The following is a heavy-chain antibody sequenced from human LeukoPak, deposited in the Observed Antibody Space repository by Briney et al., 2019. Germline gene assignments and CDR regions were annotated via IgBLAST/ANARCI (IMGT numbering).Heavy chain of an antibody. CDR1: GFTFSSYG. CDR2: ISSSSSYI. J-gene: IGHJ5*02. D-gene: IGHD2-2*01. V-gene: IGHV3-21*01. Sequence: GGSLRLSCAASGFTFSSYGMSWVRQAPGKGLEWVSSISSSSSYIYYADSVKGRFTISRDNAKNSLYLQMNSLRAEDTAVYYCARGPSNLVVVPAAMTNWFDPWGQGTLVTVSS. CDR3: ARGPSNLVVVPAAMTNWFDP.